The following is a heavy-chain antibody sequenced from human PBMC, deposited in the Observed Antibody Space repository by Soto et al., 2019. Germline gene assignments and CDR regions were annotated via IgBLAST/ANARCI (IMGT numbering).Heavy chain of an antibody. J-gene: IGHJ5*02. D-gene: IGHD2-2*01. V-gene: IGHV4-39*01. CDR1: GGSISSSSYY. CDR2: IYYSGST. Sequence: SETLSLTCTVSGGSISSSSYYWGWIRQPPGKGLEWIGSIYYSGSTYYNPSLKSRVTISVDTSKNQFSLKLSFVTAADTAVYYCARQRVVVPAANWFDPWGQGTLVTVSS. CDR3: ARQRVVVPAANWFDP.